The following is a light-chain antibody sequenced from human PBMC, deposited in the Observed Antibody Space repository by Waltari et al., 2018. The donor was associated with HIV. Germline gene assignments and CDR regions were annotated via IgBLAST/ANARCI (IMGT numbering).Light chain of an antibody. CDR3: AAWDDSLSGLV. CDR1: SSNSERNN. J-gene: IGLJ2*01. V-gene: IGLV1-47*01. CDR2: RKN. Sequence: QSVLTQPPSASGTLGQRVRISCSGSSSNSERNNVNWYQQLPGPAPKLLIYRKNQRPSGVPVRFSGSKSGTSASLAISGLRSEDEADYYCAAWDDSLSGLVFGGGTKLTVL.